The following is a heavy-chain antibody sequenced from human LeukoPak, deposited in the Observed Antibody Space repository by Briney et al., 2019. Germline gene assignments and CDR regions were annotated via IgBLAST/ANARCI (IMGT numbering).Heavy chain of an antibody. CDR3: ARDGYRYCSGGSCRGWFDP. D-gene: IGHD2-15*01. Sequence: ASVKVSCKASGYTFTSYGISWVRQAPGQGLEWMGWISAYNGNTNYAQKLQGRVTMTTDTSTSTAYMELRSLRSDDTAVYYCARDGYRYCSGGSCRGWFDPWGQGTLVTVSS. CDR2: ISAYNGNT. J-gene: IGHJ5*02. V-gene: IGHV1-18*01. CDR1: GYTFTSYG.